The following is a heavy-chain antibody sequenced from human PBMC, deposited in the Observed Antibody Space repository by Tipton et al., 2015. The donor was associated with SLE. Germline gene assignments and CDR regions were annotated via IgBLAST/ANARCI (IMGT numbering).Heavy chain of an antibody. J-gene: IGHJ4*02. CDR1: GFTFNTYT. CDR3: ARDSIIFRGVGGFDY. Sequence: RSLRLSCAASGFTFNTYTMYWVRQAPGKGLEWVAVISFDGSNTNYADSVKGRFTISRDNSKNTLYLQMNSLRAEDTAVYYCARDSIIFRGVGGFDYWGQGTLVTVSS. D-gene: IGHD3-10*01. V-gene: IGHV3-30-3*01. CDR2: ISFDGSNT.